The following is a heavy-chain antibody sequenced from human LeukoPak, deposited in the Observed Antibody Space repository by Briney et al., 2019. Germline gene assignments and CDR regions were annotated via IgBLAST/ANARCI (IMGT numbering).Heavy chain of an antibody. V-gene: IGHV3-23*01. D-gene: IGHD2-2*01. J-gene: IGHJ4*02. Sequence: GGTLRLSCAASGFTFSSYGMSWVRQAPGKGLEWVSAISGSGGSTYYADSVKGRFTISRDNAKNSLYLQMNSLRAEDMALYYCARARYQLLSVFDYWGQGTLVTVSS. CDR1: GFTFSSYG. CDR3: ARARYQLLSVFDY. CDR2: ISGSGGST.